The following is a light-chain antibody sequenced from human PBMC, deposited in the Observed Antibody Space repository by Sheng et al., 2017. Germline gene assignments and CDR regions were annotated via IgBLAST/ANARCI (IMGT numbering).Light chain of an antibody. J-gene: IGKJ1*01. CDR3: QQTNSFPRT. CDR2: VAS. V-gene: IGKV1-12*01. Sequence: DIQMTQSPSSVAASVGDRVTITCRASQGISRWVAWYQQKQGKAPKLLVYVASSLQSGVPSRFSGSGSGTDFTLTINSLQPEDFATYYCQQTNSFPRTFGQGTKVEIK. CDR1: QGISRW.